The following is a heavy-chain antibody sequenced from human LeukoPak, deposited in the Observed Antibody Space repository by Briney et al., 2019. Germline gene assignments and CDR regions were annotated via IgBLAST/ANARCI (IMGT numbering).Heavy chain of an antibody. Sequence: GGSLRLACAASGFTFSTYSMNWVRQAPGKGLEWVSSISSSSSYIYYADSVKGRFTISRDNAKNSLYLQMNSLRAEDTAVYHCARGPGSGLDYWGQGTLVTVSS. V-gene: IGHV3-21*01. CDR1: GFTFSTYS. CDR3: ARGPGSGLDY. D-gene: IGHD3-10*01. CDR2: ISSSSSYI. J-gene: IGHJ4*02.